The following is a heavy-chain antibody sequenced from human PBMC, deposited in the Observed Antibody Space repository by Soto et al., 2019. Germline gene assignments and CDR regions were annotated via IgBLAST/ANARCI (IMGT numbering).Heavy chain of an antibody. CDR1: GGSFRGYF. CDR3: QGGDF. D-gene: IGHD3-16*01. V-gene: IGHV4-34*01. Sequence: PSETLSLTCAVSGGSFRGYFWSWIRQSPAKGLEWIGEINDSGNTYYNPSFKSRLNISVDTSTSQISLRLTSVTAADSAVYYCQGGDFWGQGTRVTVSS. J-gene: IGHJ4*02. CDR2: INDSGNT.